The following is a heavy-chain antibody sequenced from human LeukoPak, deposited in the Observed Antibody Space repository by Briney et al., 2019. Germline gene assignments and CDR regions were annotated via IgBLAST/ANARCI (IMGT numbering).Heavy chain of an antibody. CDR2: ISGSGGST. CDR3: AKVESGWFDP. CDR1: GFTLSSYA. D-gene: IGHD2/OR15-2a*01. Sequence: GGSLRLSCVASGFTLSSYAMSWVRQAPGKGLEWVSAISGSGGSTYYADSVKGRFTISRDNSKNTLYLQMNSLRAEDTAVYYCAKVESGWFDPWGQGTLVTVSS. J-gene: IGHJ5*02. V-gene: IGHV3-23*01.